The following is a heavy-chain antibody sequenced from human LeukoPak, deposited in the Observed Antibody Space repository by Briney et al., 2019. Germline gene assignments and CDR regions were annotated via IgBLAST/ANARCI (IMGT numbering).Heavy chain of an antibody. Sequence: GSLRLSCAASGITFSNYSKNQVRPAPGKGLEWVSSISSSSCYIYYADSVKGRFTISRDNAKNSLYLQMNSLRAEDTAVYYCAMEGSSSSHFDYWGQGTLVTVSS. V-gene: IGHV3-21*01. D-gene: IGHD6-6*01. CDR1: GITFSNYS. CDR2: ISSSSCYI. J-gene: IGHJ4*02. CDR3: AMEGSSSSHFDY.